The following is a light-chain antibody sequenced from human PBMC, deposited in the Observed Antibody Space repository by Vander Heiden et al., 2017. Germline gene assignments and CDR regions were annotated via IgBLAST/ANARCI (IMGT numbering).Light chain of an antibody. CDR3: QQSYSTPQYT. V-gene: IGKV1-39*01. J-gene: IGKJ2*01. CDR1: QSISSY. CDR2: AAS. Sequence: DIQMTQSPSSLSASVGDRVTITCRASQSISSYLNWYQQKPGKAPKLLIYAASSLQSGVPSRCSGSGSGTDFTLTISSLQPEDFATYYCQQSYSTPQYTFGQGTKLEIK.